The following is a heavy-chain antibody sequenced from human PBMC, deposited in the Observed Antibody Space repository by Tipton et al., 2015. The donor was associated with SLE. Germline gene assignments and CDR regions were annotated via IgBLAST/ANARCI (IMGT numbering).Heavy chain of an antibody. D-gene: IGHD1-26*01. CDR1: GDSININKW. Sequence: TLSLTCTVSGDSININKWWSWIRQTPGKGLEWIGEVYHSGSANYNQSLKSRVTISVDTSKNQFSLKLSSVTAADTAVHYCARGYSGSYYYYYYMDVWGKGTTVTVSS. J-gene: IGHJ6*03. CDR3: ARGYSGSYYYYYYMDV. CDR2: VYHSGSA. V-gene: IGHV4-4*02.